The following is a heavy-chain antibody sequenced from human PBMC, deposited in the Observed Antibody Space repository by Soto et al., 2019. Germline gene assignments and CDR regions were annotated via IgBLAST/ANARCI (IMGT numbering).Heavy chain of an antibody. J-gene: IGHJ5*02. CDR2: MNPNSGNT. CDR1: GYTFTSYD. CDR3: ARERSAAGTGWFDP. V-gene: IGHV1-8*01. Sequence: QVQLVQSGAEVKKPGASVKVSCKASGYTFTSYDINWVRQATGQGLEWMGWMNPNSGNTGYAQKFQGRVTMTRNTSISTAYMQLSSLRSEDTAVYYCARERSAAGTGWFDPWGQGTLVTVSS. D-gene: IGHD6-13*01.